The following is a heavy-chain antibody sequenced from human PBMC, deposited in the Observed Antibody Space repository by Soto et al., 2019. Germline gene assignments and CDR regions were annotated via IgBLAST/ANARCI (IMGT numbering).Heavy chain of an antibody. CDR1: GYTFTGYY. D-gene: IGHD3-3*01. V-gene: IGHV1-2*02. CDR3: ATLDFWSGNSYYFDY. Sequence: ASVKVSCKASGYTFTGYYMRWVRQAPGQGLEWMGWINPNSGGTNYAQKFQGRVTMTRDTSISTAYMELSRLRSDDTAVYYCATLDFWSGNSYYFDYWGQGTLVTVSS. J-gene: IGHJ4*02. CDR2: INPNSGGT.